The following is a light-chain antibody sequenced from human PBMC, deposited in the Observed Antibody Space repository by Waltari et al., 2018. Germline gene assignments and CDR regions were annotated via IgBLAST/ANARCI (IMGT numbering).Light chain of an antibody. V-gene: IGKV1-33*01. CDR1: QDITNY. Sequence: DIQMTQSPSSLSASVGDRVTITFQASQDITNYVTWYQQKQGKAPKLLIYDASILQTGVPSRFSGSGSGTDSTFTISSLQPDDVATYYCQHNASLPPTFGQGTRLEMK. CDR3: QHNASLPPT. CDR2: DAS. J-gene: IGKJ5*01.